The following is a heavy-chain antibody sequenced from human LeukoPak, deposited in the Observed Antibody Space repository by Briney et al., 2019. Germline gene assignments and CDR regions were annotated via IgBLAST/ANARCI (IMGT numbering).Heavy chain of an antibody. CDR1: GYTFTSYY. J-gene: IGHJ5*02. CDR3: ARDLIGYSSRTDLTWPNWFDP. V-gene: IGHV1-46*01. D-gene: IGHD6-13*01. Sequence: GASVKVSCKASGYTFTSYYMHWVRQAPGQGLEWMGIINPSGGSTSYAQKFQGRVTMTRDTSISTAYMELSRLRSDDTAVYYCARDLIGYSSRTDLTWPNWFDPWGQGTLVTVSS. CDR2: INPSGGST.